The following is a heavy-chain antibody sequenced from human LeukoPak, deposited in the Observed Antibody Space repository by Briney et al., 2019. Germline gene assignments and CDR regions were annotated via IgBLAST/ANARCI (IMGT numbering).Heavy chain of an antibody. CDR1: GFTFSSYG. CDR2: MSGSGGST. CDR3: AKEYGSGSYYPY. V-gene: IGHV3-23*01. Sequence: GGSLRLSCAASGFTFSSYGMSWVRQAPGKGLEWVSAMSGSGGSTYYADSVKGRFTISRDNSKDTLYLQMNSLRAEDTAVYYCAKEYGSGSYYPYWGQGTLVAVSS. D-gene: IGHD3-10*01. J-gene: IGHJ4*02.